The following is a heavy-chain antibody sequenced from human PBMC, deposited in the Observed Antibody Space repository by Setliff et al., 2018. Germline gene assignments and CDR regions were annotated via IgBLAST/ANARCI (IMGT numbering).Heavy chain of an antibody. V-gene: IGHV3-7*01. CDR2: INQDGSGTSM. CDR3: FGAGTCSY. CDR1: GFTFSSFW. J-gene: IGHJ4*02. D-gene: IGHD3-10*01. Sequence: PGGSLRLSCAASGFTFSSFWMAWVRQSPGRGLEWVANINQDGSGTSMYYADSVKGRFTISRDNAKNSLSLQMNNLRTEDTAVYYCFGAGTCSYWGQGTLVTVSS.